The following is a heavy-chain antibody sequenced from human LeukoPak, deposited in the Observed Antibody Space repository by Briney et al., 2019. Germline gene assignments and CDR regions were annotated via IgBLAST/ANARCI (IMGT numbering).Heavy chain of an antibody. CDR1: GYTFTSYY. CDR3: ARAIVVVPAAYDY. J-gene: IGHJ4*02. V-gene: IGHV1-46*01. D-gene: IGHD2-2*01. Sequence: ASVKVSCKASGYTFTSYYMHWVRQAPGQGLEGMGIINPSGGSTSYAQTFQGRVTMTRDTSTSTVYMELSSLRSEDTAVYYCARAIVVVPAAYDYWGQGTLVTVSS. CDR2: INPSGGST.